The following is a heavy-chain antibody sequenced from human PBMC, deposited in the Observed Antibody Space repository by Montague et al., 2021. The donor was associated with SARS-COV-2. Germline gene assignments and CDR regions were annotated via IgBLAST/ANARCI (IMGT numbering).Heavy chain of an antibody. J-gene: IGHJ4*02. V-gene: IGHV2-70*11. CDR3: ARMAMVRGVPLDY. Sequence: PALVKPTQTLTLTCTFSGFSLSTSGMCVSWIRQPPGKALERLARIDWDDDKYYSTSLKTRLTISKDTSKNQVVLTMTNMDPVDTATYYCARMAMVRGVPLDYWGQGTLVTVSS. CDR1: GFSLSTSGMC. CDR2: IDWDDDK. D-gene: IGHD3-10*01.